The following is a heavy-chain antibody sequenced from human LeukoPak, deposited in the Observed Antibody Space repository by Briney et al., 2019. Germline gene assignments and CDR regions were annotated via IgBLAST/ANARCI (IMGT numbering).Heavy chain of an antibody. CDR1: GFTFDDYA. CDR2: ISWDGGST. J-gene: IGHJ6*02. Sequence: GGSLRLSCAASGFTFDDYAMHWVRQAPGKGLEWVSLISWDGGSTYYADSVKGRFTISRDNSKNSLYLQMNSLRAEDTALYYCAKAPKRGYYNYYYGMDVWGQGTTVTVSS. D-gene: IGHD3-3*01. V-gene: IGHV3-43D*03. CDR3: AKAPKRGYYNYYYGMDV.